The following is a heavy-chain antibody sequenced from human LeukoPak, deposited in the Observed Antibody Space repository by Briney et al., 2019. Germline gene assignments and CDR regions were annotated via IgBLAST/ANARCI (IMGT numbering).Heavy chain of an antibody. Sequence: PSETLSLTCTVSGGSISSYSWSWIRQPAGKGLEWIGRIYTSGGTNYNPSLKSRVTMSVDTSKNQFSLKLSSVTAADTAVYYCARASEEYYYDSSGYPIEVWGQGTLVTVSS. CDR2: IYTSGGT. CDR3: ARASEEYYYDSSGYPIEV. D-gene: IGHD3-22*01. CDR1: GGSISSYS. J-gene: IGHJ4*02. V-gene: IGHV4-4*07.